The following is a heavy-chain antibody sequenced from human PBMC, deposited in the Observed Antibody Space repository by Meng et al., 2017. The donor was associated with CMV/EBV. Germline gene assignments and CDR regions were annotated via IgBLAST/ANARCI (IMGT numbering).Heavy chain of an antibody. Sequence: SGPTLVKPTQTLTLTCTFSGFSLSTSGVGVGWIRQPPGKALEWLAPIYWNDDKHYSPSLKSRLTITKDTSKNQVVLTMTNMDPVDTATYYCAHRRLGYCSSTSCAGGAFDIWGQGTMVTVSS. CDR3: AHRRLGYCSSTSCAGGAFDI. CDR2: IYWNDDK. J-gene: IGHJ3*02. CDR1: GFSLSTSGVG. V-gene: IGHV2-5*01. D-gene: IGHD2-2*01.